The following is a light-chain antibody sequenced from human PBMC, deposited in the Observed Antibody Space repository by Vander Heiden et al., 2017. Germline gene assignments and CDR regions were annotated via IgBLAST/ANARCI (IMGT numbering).Light chain of an antibody. Sequence: QSVLTQPPSASGTPGPRVTISCSGSRSNIGSNTVTWYKHVPGTAPKLLIHTNKQRPSGVPDRFSGSKSGTSASLAISGLQSEDEADYYCATWDDSLNGWVFGGGAKLTVL. V-gene: IGLV1-44*01. CDR1: RSNIGSNT. CDR2: TNK. CDR3: ATWDDSLNGWV. J-gene: IGLJ3*02.